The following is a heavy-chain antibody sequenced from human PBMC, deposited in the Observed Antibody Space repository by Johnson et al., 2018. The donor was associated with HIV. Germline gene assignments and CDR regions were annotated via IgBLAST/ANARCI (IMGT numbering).Heavy chain of an antibody. D-gene: IGHD6-13*01. CDR3: ARDLVGVVAAAGPVGDASDI. CDR1: GFTVSSNY. J-gene: IGHJ3*02. Sequence: VQLVESGGGLVQPGGSLRLSCAASGFTVSSNYMNWVRQAPGKGLEWVSVIYSGGRTYYADSVKGSFTISRDNSKNTLYLQMSSLRVEDMAVYYCARDLVGVVAAAGPVGDASDIWGQGTMVTVSS. V-gene: IGHV3-66*01. CDR2: IYSGGRT.